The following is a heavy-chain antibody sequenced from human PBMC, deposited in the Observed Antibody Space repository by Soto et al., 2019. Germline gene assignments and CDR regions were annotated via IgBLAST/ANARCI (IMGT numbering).Heavy chain of an antibody. D-gene: IGHD6-13*01. J-gene: IGHJ4*02. Sequence: QVQLVESGGGVVQPGRSLRLSCAASGFTFSSYGMHWVRQAPGKGLEWVAVIWYDGSNKYYVDSVKGRFTISRDNSKNTLYLQMNSLRAEDTAVYYCARVHQEPQLVGELDYWGQGTLVTVSS. CDR3: ARVHQEPQLVGELDY. CDR2: IWYDGSNK. V-gene: IGHV3-33*01. CDR1: GFTFSSYG.